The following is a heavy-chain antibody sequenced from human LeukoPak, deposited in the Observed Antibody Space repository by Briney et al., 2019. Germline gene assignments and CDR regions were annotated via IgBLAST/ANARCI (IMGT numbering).Heavy chain of an antibody. D-gene: IGHD3-16*02. J-gene: IGHJ4*02. V-gene: IGHV1-69*06. CDR2: IIPIFGEA. CDR3: AKLYSSFETANDY. Sequence: ASVKVSCKASGGTFSRYAISWVGQAPGQGLEWMGGIIPIFGEANYAQKFQGRVTITADKSTSTAYMELRSLRSEDTAVYYCAKLYSSFETANDYWGQGTLVTVSS. CDR1: GGTFSRYA.